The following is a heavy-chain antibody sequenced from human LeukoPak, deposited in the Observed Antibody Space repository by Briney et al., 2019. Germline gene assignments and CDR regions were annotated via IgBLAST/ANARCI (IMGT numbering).Heavy chain of an antibody. CDR3: ASTKEYSSSWYYYYYYGMDV. J-gene: IGHJ6*02. Sequence: PGGSLRLSCAASGFTFSSYAMSWVCQAPGKGLEWVSAISGSGGSTYYADSVKGRFTISRDNSKNTLYLQMNSLRAEDTAVYYCASTKEYSSSWYYYYYYGMDVWGQGTTVTVSS. V-gene: IGHV3-23*01. CDR1: GFTFSSYA. D-gene: IGHD6-13*01. CDR2: ISGSGGST.